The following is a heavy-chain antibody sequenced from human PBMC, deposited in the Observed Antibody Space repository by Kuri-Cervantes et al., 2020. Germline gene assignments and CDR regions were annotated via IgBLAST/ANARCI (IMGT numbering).Heavy chain of an antibody. J-gene: IGHJ4*02. D-gene: IGHD2-8*01. CDR2: IYISGST. CDR3: ARDNGYFDY. Sequence: SETLSLTCAVYGGSFSGYYWSWIRQPPGKGLEWIGRIYISGSTNSNPSLKSRVTMSVDTSKNQFSLKLSSVTAADTAVYYCARDNGYFDYWGQGSLVTVSS. CDR1: GGSFSGYY. V-gene: IGHV4-34*01.